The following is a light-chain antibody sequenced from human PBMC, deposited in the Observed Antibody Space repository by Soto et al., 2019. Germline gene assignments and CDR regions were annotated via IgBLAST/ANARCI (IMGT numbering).Light chain of an antibody. Sequence: EIVLTQSPATLSLSPGERATLSCRASQSVTTSLAWYQQRPGQAPRLLIYDASNRATGIPARFSGSGSGTDFTLTISSLEPEDFAVYHCQQRSNLPLYSFGPGTKLEIK. V-gene: IGKV3-11*01. CDR2: DAS. J-gene: IGKJ2*01. CDR1: QSVTTS. CDR3: QQRSNLPLYS.